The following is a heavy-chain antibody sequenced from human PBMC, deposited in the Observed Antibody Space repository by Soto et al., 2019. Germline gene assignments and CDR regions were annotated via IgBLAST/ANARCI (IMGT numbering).Heavy chain of an antibody. V-gene: IGHV6-1*01. CDR1: GDSVSSNSAA. J-gene: IGHJ6*02. CDR2: TYYRSKWYN. Sequence: QVQLQQSGPGLVKPSQTLSLTCAISGDSVSSNSAAWNWIRQSPSRGLEWLGRTYYRSKWYNDXXVAVKSRITIXXDXPXXQSSLQLNSVTPEDTAVYYCARGSSGAYYYYGMDVWGQGTTVTVSS. D-gene: IGHD6-25*01. CDR3: ARGSSGAYYYYGMDV.